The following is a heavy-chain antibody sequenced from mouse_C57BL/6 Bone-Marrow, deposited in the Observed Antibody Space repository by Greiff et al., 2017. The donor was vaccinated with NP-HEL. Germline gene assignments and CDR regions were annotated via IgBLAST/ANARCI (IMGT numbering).Heavy chain of an antibody. Sequence: VQLVESGPGLVQPSQSLSITCTVSGFSLTSYGVHWVRQSPGKGLEWLGVIWRGGSTDYNAAFMSRLSITKDNSKSQVFFKMNSLQADDTAIYYCAKNRKGLYYYGSSPYYAMDYWGQGTSVTVSS. CDR3: AKNRKGLYYYGSSPYYAMDY. J-gene: IGHJ4*01. CDR1: GFSLTSYG. CDR2: IWRGGST. D-gene: IGHD1-1*01. V-gene: IGHV2-5*01.